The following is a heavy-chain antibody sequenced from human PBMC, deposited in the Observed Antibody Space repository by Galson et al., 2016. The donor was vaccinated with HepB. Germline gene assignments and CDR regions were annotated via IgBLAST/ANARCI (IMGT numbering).Heavy chain of an antibody. CDR2: IYPRDSDT. Sequence: QSGAEVKKPGESLNISCEASGSTFTNDWIAWVRQMPGKGLEWMGFIYPRDSDTRYSPSFQGHVTMSVEKSISTAYLQWSGLKASDTAMYFCVRHSAGWFASWGQGTLVTVSS. CDR3: VRHSAGWFAS. D-gene: IGHD6-25*01. V-gene: IGHV5-51*01. CDR1: GSTFTNDW. J-gene: IGHJ5*01.